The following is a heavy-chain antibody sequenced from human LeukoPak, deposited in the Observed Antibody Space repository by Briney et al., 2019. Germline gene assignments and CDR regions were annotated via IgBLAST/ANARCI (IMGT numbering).Heavy chain of an antibody. V-gene: IGHV4-31*03. D-gene: IGHD2-2*01. CDR3: ATPYCSSISCLDVFNV. CDR2: KYYSGSA. Sequence: SETLSLTCNVSGVSVSDGRYYWTWIRQHPGKCLEWIGYKYYSGSAKYNPSLKSRLTISIDTSKNQFSLQLSSVTAADTATYYCATPYCSSISCLDVFNVWGPGTRVTVSS. J-gene: IGHJ3*01. CDR1: GVSVSDGRYY.